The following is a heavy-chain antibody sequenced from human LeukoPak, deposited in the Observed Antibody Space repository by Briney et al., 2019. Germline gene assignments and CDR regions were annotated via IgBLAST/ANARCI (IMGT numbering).Heavy chain of an antibody. CDR1: GFTFSSYA. V-gene: IGHV3-30-3*01. Sequence: GRSPRLSCAASGFTFSSYAMHWVRQAPGKGLEWVAVISYGGSNKYYADSVKGRFTISRDNSKNTLYLQMNSLRAEDTAVYYCARAPLIVVVPAATYFDYWGQGTLVTVSS. CDR3: ARAPLIVVVPAATYFDY. CDR2: ISYGGSNK. J-gene: IGHJ4*02. D-gene: IGHD2-2*01.